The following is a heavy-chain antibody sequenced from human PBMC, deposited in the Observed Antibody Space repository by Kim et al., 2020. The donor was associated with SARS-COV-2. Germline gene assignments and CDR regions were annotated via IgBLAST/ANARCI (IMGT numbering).Heavy chain of an antibody. Sequence: YADSVKGRFNSSRDNAKNTLYLQMNSLRAEDTAVYYCARENEMATIHFDYWGQGTLVTVSS. V-gene: IGHV3-74*01. J-gene: IGHJ4*02. CDR3: ARENEMATIHFDY.